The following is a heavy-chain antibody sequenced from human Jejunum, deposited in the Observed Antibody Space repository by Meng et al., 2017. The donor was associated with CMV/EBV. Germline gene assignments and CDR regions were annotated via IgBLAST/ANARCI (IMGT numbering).Heavy chain of an antibody. CDR2: ISYDGTDK. J-gene: IGHJ4*02. D-gene: IGHD2-2*01. V-gene: IGHV3-30*04. CDR3: ASDRAGSYQILFLPDY. Sequence: FTFSRCAMHWVRQAPGKGLEWVAVISYDGTDKYYADSVKGRFTISRDNSKNTMYLQMNSLTTEDTAVYYCASDRAGSYQILFLPDYWGQGTLVTVSS. CDR1: FTFSRCA.